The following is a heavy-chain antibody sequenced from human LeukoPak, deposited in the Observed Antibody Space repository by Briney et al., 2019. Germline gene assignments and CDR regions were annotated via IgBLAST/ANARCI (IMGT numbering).Heavy chain of an antibody. D-gene: IGHD2-21*02. V-gene: IGHV3-15*01. CDR3: TTASCGGDCPDAFDI. Sequence: PGGSLRLSCAASGFTFSNAWMSWVRQAPGKGLEWVGRIKSKTDGGTTDYAAPVKGRFTISRDDSKNTLYLQMNSLKTEDTAVYYCTTASCGGDCPDAFDIWGQGTMVTVSS. J-gene: IGHJ3*02. CDR2: IKSKTDGGTT. CDR1: GFTFSNAW.